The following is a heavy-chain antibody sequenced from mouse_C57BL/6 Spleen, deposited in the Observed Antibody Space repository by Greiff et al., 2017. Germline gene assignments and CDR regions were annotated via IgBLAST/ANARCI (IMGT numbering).Heavy chain of an antibody. Sequence: VQLQQSGAELARPGASVKMSCKASGYTFTSYTMHWVKQRPGQGLEWIGYINPSSGYTKYNQKFKDKATLTADKSSSTAYMQLSSLTSEDSAVYYCARGDYEDAMDYWGQGTSVTVSS. D-gene: IGHD2-4*01. CDR3: ARGDYEDAMDY. CDR1: GYTFTSYT. J-gene: IGHJ4*01. V-gene: IGHV1-4*01. CDR2: INPSSGYT.